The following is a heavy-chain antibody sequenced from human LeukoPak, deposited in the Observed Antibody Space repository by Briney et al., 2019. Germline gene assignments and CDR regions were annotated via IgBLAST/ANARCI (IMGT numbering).Heavy chain of an antibody. V-gene: IGHV4-30-2*01. Sequence: SETLSLTCTVSGGSISSGGYYWSWIRQPPGKGLEWIGYIYHSGSTYYNPSLKSRVTISVDRSKNQFSLKLSSVTAADTAVYYCARDIYNWNDDGGFDYWGQGTLVTVSS. CDR1: GGSISSGGYY. J-gene: IGHJ4*02. D-gene: IGHD1-1*01. CDR2: IYHSGST. CDR3: ARDIYNWNDDGGFDY.